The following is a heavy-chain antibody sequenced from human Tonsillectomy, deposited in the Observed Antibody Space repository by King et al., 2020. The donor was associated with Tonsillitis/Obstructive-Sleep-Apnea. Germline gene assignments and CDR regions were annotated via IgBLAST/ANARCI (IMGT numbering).Heavy chain of an antibody. Sequence: QLQESGPGLVKPSETLSLTCTVSGGSISSYYWSWIRQPPGKGLEWIGYIYYSGSTNYNPSLKSRVTISVDTSKNQFSLKLSSVTAADTAVYYCASSSEYQLLSGYYFDYWGQGTLVTVSS. CDR1: GGSISSYY. D-gene: IGHD2-2*01. V-gene: IGHV4-59*08. CDR3: ASSSEYQLLSGYYFDY. J-gene: IGHJ4*02. CDR2: IYYSGST.